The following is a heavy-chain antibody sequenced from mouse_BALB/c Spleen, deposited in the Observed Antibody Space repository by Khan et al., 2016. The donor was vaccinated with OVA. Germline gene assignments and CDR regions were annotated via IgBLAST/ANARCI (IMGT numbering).Heavy chain of an antibody. CDR2: ISTYYGDA. CDR3: ARDYGSSYRYFDV. Sequence: VQLQQSGAELVRPGVSVKISCKGSGYTFTDYAMHWVKQSHAKSLEWIGVISTYYGDANYNQKFKGKATMTVDKSSSTANMELGRLTSEDSAIYYCARDYGSSYRYFDVWGAGTTVTVSS. CDR1: GYTFTDYA. V-gene: IGHV1S137*01. D-gene: IGHD1-1*01. J-gene: IGHJ1*01.